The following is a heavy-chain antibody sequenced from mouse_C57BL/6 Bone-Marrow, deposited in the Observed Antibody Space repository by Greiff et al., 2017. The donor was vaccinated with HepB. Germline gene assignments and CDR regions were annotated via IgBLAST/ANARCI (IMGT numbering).Heavy chain of an antibody. CDR1: GFTFSDYY. CDR2: ISNGGGST. D-gene: IGHD1-2*01. V-gene: IGHV5-12*01. CDR3: ARHLTTAFDAMDY. Sequence: DVMLVESGGGLVQPGGSLKLSCAASGFTFSDYYMYWVRQTPEKRLEWVAYISNGGGSTYYPDTVKGRFTISRDNAKNTLYLQMSRLKSEDTAMYYCARHLTTAFDAMDYWGQGTSVTVSS. J-gene: IGHJ4*01.